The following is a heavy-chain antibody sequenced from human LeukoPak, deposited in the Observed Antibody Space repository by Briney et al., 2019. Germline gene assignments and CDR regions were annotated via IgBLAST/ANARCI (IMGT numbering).Heavy chain of an antibody. CDR2: ISAYNGNT. D-gene: IGHD3-10*01. J-gene: IGHJ4*02. CDR3: ARLAARAKYYYGPHLDY. CDR1: GYTFTSCG. Sequence: ASVRVSCKASGYTFTSCGISWVRQAPGQALEWMGWISAYNGNTNYAQKLQGRVTMTTDTSTSTAYMELRSLRSDDTAVYYCARLAARAKYYYGPHLDYWGQGTLVTVSS. V-gene: IGHV1-18*01.